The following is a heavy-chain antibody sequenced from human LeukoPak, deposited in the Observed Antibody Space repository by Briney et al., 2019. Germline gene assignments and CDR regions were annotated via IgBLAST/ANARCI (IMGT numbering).Heavy chain of an antibody. V-gene: IGHV1-69*13. D-gene: IGHD2-15*01. J-gene: IGHJ5*02. Sequence: SVKVSCKASGGTFSSYAISWVRQAPGQGLEWMGGIIPIFGTANYAQKFQGRVTITAGESTSTAYMELSSLRSEDTAVYYCASHSPRYCSGGSCYPGWFDPWGQGTLVTVSS. CDR1: GGTFSSYA. CDR2: IIPIFGTA. CDR3: ASHSPRYCSGGSCYPGWFDP.